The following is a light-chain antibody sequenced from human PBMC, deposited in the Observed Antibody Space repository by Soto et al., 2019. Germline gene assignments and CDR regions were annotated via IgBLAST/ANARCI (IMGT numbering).Light chain of an antibody. J-gene: IGKJ1*01. CDR2: DAS. CDR1: QSISTR. V-gene: IGKV1-5*01. Sequence: DIQMTQSPSTLSASVGYIVTITFRASQSISTRLAWYQQKPGKAPKLLIYDASSLESGVPSRFSGSASGTEFTLTINCLQSEDFATYYCQQYYSFPPTFGQGTKVDIK. CDR3: QQYYSFPPT.